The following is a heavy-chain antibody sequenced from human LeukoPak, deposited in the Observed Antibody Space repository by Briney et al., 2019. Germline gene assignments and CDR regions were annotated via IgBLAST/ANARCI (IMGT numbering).Heavy chain of an antibody. CDR1: GFTFSDYY. CDR2: ISSSSSYT. J-gene: IGHJ4*02. CDR3: ARDIILTYFDY. Sequence: PGGSPRLSCAASGFTFSDYYMSWIRQAPGKGLEGVSGISSSSSYTNSADSVKGRFTISRDNAKKSLYLQMNSLRAEDTAVYYCARDIILTYFDYWGQGTLVTVSS. V-gene: IGHV3-11*06.